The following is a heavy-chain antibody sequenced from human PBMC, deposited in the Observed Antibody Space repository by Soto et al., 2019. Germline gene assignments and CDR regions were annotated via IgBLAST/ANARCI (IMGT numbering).Heavy chain of an antibody. D-gene: IGHD6-13*01. Sequence: GASVKVSCKASGYTFINFDISWVRQAAGQGLEWLGWINPGSGQTGYASKFQGRVAMTRDASTGTSHLELSSLTSDDTAVYYCARMASAGTLNWFDPWGQGTLVTVSS. CDR1: GYTFINFD. CDR3: ARMASAGTLNWFDP. CDR2: INPGSGQT. V-gene: IGHV1-8*02. J-gene: IGHJ5*02.